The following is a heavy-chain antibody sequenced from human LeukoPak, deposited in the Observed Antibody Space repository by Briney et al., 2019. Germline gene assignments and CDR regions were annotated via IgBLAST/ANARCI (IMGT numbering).Heavy chain of an antibody. J-gene: IGHJ4*02. CDR1: GFTFSSYW. CDR3: ARHLSGVTGYTYGRGIDY. CDR2: IKKDGSEK. D-gene: IGHD5-18*01. V-gene: IGHV3-7*02. Sequence: GGSPRLSCAASGFTFSSYWMSWVRQAPGKGLEWAANIKKDGSEKYYVDSVKGRFTISRDNAKTSLYLQMNSLRAEDTAVYYCARHLSGVTGYTYGRGIDYWGQGTLVTVSS.